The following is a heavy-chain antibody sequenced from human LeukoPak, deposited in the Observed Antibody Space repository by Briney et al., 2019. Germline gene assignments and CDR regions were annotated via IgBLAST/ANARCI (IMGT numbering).Heavy chain of an antibody. CDR1: GGSFSGYY. J-gene: IGHJ4*02. Sequence: SETLSLTCAVYGGSFSGYYWSWIRQPPGKGLEWIGEINHSGSTNYNPSLKSRVTISVDTSKNQFSLKLSSVTAADTAVYYCARVPWIQLPFDYWGQGTLVTVSS. V-gene: IGHV4-34*01. D-gene: IGHD5-18*01. CDR2: INHSGST. CDR3: ARVPWIQLPFDY.